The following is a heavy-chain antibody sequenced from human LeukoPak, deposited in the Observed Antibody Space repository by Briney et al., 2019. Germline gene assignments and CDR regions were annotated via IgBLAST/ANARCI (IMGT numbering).Heavy chain of an antibody. CDR1: GDSISSSSHY. D-gene: IGHD6-13*01. Sequence: PSETLSLTCTVFGDSISSSSHYWGWIRQPPGKGLEWIGSIYYSGTTYYNPSLKSRVTISVDTSKNQFSLKLRSVTAADTAVYYCPRHGSNWYDFDYWGQGTLVTVSS. CDR3: PRHGSNWYDFDY. J-gene: IGHJ4*02. CDR2: IYYSGTT. V-gene: IGHV4-39*01.